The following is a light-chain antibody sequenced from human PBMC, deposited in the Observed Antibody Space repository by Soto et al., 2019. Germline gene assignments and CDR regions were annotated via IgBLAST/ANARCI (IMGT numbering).Light chain of an antibody. CDR2: GAS. CDR3: QQYGSSPIT. CDR1: HFVSSRN. J-gene: IGKJ5*01. V-gene: IGKV3-20*01. Sequence: EIVLTQSPGTLSLSAGESATLLCRASHFVSSRNLAWYQQKPGQAPRLLIYGASSRAPGIPDRFSGSGSGTDFTLTITPLEPEDFEVYFCQQYGSSPITFGQGTRLEIK.